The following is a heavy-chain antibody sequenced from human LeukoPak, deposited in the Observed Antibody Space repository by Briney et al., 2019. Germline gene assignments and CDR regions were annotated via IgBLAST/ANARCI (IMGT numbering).Heavy chain of an antibody. Sequence: GGSLRLSCAASGFTFSSYSMNWVRQAPGKGLEWVSSISSSSSYIYYADSVKGRFTISRDNAKNSLYLQMNSLRAEDTAVYYCARDGMYSSNWYSMHYYYYGMDVWGQGTTVTVSS. CDR2: ISSSSSYI. V-gene: IGHV3-21*01. J-gene: IGHJ6*02. CDR3: ARDGMYSSNWYSMHYYYYGMDV. CDR1: GFTFSSYS. D-gene: IGHD6-13*01.